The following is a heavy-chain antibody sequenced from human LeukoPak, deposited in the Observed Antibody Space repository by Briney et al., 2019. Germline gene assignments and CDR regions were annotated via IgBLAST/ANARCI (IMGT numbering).Heavy chain of an antibody. D-gene: IGHD2-15*01. V-gene: IGHV4-39*07. J-gene: IGHJ6*02. Sequence: SETLSLTCTVSGGSISSSSYYWGWIRQPPGKGLEWIGSIYYSGSTYYNPSLKSRVTISVDTSKNQFSLKLSSVTAADTAVYYCARDRVVVVAATASYYYYGMDVWGQGTTVTVSS. CDR2: IYYSGST. CDR3: ARDRVVVVAATASYYYYGMDV. CDR1: GGSISSSSYY.